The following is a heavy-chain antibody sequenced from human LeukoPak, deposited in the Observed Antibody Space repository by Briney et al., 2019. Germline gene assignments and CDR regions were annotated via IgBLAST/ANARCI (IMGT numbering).Heavy chain of an antibody. CDR2: ISDSGGST. J-gene: IGHJ4*02. CDR3: AKGDYNSATYPPLLD. V-gene: IGHV3-23*01. D-gene: IGHD3-10*01. CDR1: GFTFRSYA. Sequence: GGSLRLSCAASGFTFRSYAMSWVRQAPGKGLEWVSAISDSGGSTYYVDSVKGRFTMSRDNFKNTLYLQMNSLRAEDTAVYYCAKGDYNSATYPPLLDWGQGTLVTVSS.